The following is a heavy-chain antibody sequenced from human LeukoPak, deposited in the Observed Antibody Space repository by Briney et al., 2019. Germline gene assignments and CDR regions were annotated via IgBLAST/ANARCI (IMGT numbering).Heavy chain of an antibody. CDR2: NSYDASNA. V-gene: IGHV3-30-3*01. D-gene: IGHD6-13*01. CDR1: AFTFCSYA. CDR3: ARPIAAAGLDY. J-gene: IGHJ4*02. Sequence: VEPGRTLRRSCAASAFTFCSYAMHWLPQAPGMELEWVAVNSYDASNAYYADSVKGRFTISRDNSKNTLYLQMNSLRAEDTAVYYCARPIAAAGLDYWGQGTLVTVSS.